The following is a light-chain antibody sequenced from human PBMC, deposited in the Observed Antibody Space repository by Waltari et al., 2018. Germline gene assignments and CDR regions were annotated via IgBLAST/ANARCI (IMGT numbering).Light chain of an antibody. V-gene: IGKV3-11*01. CDR1: KSVSVY. J-gene: IGKJ1*01. CDR2: DAS. CDR3: QQRTDMPPVT. Sequence: EVVLTQSPATLSLSPGERATLSCRASKSVSVYLAWYQQKHGQAPRLLIYDASDRATGVPARFSGSGSGTDFTLTISSLEPEDLAVYYCQQRTDMPPVTFGQGTRVEMK.